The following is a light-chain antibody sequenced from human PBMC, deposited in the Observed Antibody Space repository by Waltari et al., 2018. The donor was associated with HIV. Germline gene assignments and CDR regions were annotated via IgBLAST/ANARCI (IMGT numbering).Light chain of an antibody. V-gene: IGLV1-51*02. CDR2: ANY. CDR1: SSTIGNNY. CDR3: GTWDSSLSAGV. Sequence: QSVLTQPPSVSAAPGQQVNSSCYRSSSTIGNNYVSRYQHLPGTAPKLLISANYKRPSGIPDRFSGSKSGTSATLGITGLQPGDEADYYCGTWDSSLSAGVFGGGTKLTVL. J-gene: IGLJ2*01.